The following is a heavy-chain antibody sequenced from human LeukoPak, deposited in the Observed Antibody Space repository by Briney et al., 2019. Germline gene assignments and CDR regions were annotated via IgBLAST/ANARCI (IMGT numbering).Heavy chain of an antibody. D-gene: IGHD6-6*01. Sequence: ASATVSCKASGFKFTNFYFHWVRQAPGQGLEWMGVINPSGGTTTYAQKFQGNITMTRDTSTSTVYMEMTSLTSEDTAVYYCARSEYSNSICFDPWGQGTLVTFSS. J-gene: IGHJ5*02. CDR3: ARSEYSNSICFDP. CDR1: GFKFTNFY. V-gene: IGHV1-46*01. CDR2: INPSGGTT.